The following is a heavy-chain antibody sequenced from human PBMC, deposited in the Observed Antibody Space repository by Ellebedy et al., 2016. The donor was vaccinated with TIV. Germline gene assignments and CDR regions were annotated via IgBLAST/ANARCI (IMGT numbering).Heavy chain of an antibody. CDR3: AKELVSGDSLSLDY. Sequence: PGGSLRLSCAASGFTFSSHGMSWDRQAPGKGLEWVSAIGPRSEYKFYADSVKGRITISRDNSENTLFLQMHSLRGEDTAVYYCAKELVSGDSLSLDYWGQGVLVTVSS. CDR1: GFTFSSHG. V-gene: IGHV3-23*01. CDR2: IGPRSEYK. J-gene: IGHJ4*02. D-gene: IGHD3-9*01.